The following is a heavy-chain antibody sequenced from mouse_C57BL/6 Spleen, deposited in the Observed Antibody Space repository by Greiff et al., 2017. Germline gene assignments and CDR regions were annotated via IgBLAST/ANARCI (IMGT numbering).Heavy chain of an antibody. V-gene: IGHV10-1*01. CDR1: GFSFNTYA. D-gene: IGHD2-3*01. CDR2: IRSKSNNYAT. J-gene: IGHJ2*01. Sequence: EVKLMESGGGLVQPKGSLKLSCAASGFSFNTYAMNWVRQAPGKGLEWVARIRSKSNNYATYYADSVKDRFTISRDDSESMLYLQMNNLKTEDTAMYYCVRHESYDGYFDYWGQGTTLTVSS. CDR3: VRHESYDGYFDY.